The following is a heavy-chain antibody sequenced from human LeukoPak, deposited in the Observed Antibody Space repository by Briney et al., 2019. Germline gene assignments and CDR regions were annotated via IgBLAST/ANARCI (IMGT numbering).Heavy chain of an antibody. CDR1: GFTFSSYG. D-gene: IGHD4-23*01. V-gene: IGHV3-30*02. Sequence: GSLRLSCAASGFTFSSYGMHWVRQAPGKGLEWVAFIRYDGSNKYYADSGKGRFTISRDNSKNTLYLQMNSLRAEDTAVYYCAKDGPTVAHFDYWGQGTLVTVSS. J-gene: IGHJ4*02. CDR3: AKDGPTVAHFDY. CDR2: IRYDGSNK.